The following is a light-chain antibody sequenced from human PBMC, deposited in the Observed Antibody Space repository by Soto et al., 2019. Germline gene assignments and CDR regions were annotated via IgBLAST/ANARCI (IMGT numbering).Light chain of an antibody. CDR3: QQYGSSYT. V-gene: IGKV3-20*01. CDR2: GAS. J-gene: IGKJ2*01. CDR1: QSVSSSY. Sequence: EIVLTQSPGTLSLSPGERATLSCRASQSVSSSYLAWYQQKPGQAPRLLIYGASSRATGIPDRFSASWSGTDFTVTISRLEPEDFAVYYCQQYGSSYTFGQGTKLEIK.